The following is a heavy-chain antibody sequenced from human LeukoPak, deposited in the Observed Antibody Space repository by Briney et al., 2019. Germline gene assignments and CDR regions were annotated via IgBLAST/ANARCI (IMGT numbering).Heavy chain of an antibody. CDR2: INTNTGNP. Sequence: ASVTVSFTASGYTFTIYAMNWVRQAPGQGLEWMGWINTNTGNPTYAQGFTGRFVFSLDTSVSTAYLQISSLKAEDTAVYYCATRRRGSYPGLDYWGQGTLVTVSS. CDR3: ATRRRGSYPGLDY. CDR1: GYTFTIYA. D-gene: IGHD1-26*01. J-gene: IGHJ4*02. V-gene: IGHV7-4-1*02.